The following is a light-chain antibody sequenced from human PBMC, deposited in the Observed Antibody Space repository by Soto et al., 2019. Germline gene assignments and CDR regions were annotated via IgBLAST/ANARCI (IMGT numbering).Light chain of an antibody. CDR2: HDS. Sequence: SYELTQPPSVSVSPGQTAIITCSGDKLGDKYASWYQQKPGQSPVLVIYHDSKRPSGIPERISGSNSGNTATLTITGTQAMDEADYYCQAWDSGTVVFGGGTKVTVL. V-gene: IGLV3-1*01. CDR1: KLGDKY. J-gene: IGLJ2*01. CDR3: QAWDSGTVV.